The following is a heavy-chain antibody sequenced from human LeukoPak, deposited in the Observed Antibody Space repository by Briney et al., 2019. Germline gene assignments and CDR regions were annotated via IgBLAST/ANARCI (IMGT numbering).Heavy chain of an antibody. CDR2: INTNNGNT. J-gene: IGHJ4*02. V-gene: IGHV1-18*01. CDR3: ARKGCFDNCYLFDY. CDR1: VYTFSTYG. Sequence: GASVTVSCTASVYTFSTYGINWVRQAPGQGLEWMGWINTNNGNTNYAQKFQGRVTMTRDTSASTAYMELRSLGSDDTAVYYCARKGCFDNCYLFDYWGQGTLVTVSS. D-gene: IGHD1-20*01.